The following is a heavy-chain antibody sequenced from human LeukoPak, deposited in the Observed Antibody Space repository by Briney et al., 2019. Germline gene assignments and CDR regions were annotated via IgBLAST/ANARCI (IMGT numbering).Heavy chain of an antibody. CDR1: GGTFSRYA. V-gene: IGHV1-69*13. CDR3: ARDRPYTGGWRGFDY. D-gene: IGHD6-19*01. J-gene: IGHJ4*02. CDR2: IIPMFGIA. Sequence: SVKVSCKASGGTFSRYAISWVRQAPGQGLEWMGGIIPMFGIANYAQKFQGRVTITADESTSTAYMELSSLRSKDMAVYYCARDRPYTGGWRGFDYWGQGTLVTVSS.